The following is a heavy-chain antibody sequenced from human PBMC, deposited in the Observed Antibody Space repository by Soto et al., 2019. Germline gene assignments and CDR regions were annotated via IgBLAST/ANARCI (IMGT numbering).Heavy chain of an antibody. CDR1: GFTVSSNY. V-gene: IGHV3-53*01. CDR2: IYIGGST. J-gene: IGHJ6*02. CDR3: ARARTDSSGKTPSSCCYGMDI. Sequence: GGSLRLSCAASGFTVSSNYMSWVRQAPGKGLEWVSAIYIGGSTYYADSVKGRFTISRDNSKNTLYLQMNSLRAGDTAVYYCARARTDSSGKTPSSCCYGMDICGQGTTVTVSS. D-gene: IGHD6-19*01.